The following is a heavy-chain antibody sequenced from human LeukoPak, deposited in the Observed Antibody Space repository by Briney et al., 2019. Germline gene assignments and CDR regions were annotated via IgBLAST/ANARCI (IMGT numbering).Heavy chain of an antibody. CDR1: GGSIGSTSYY. Sequence: SETLSLTCTVSGGSIGSTSYYWSWIRQPPGKGLEWIGYIYYSGSTNYNPSLKSRVTISVDTSKNQFSLKLSSVTAADTAVYYCARKAGTYYYDSSGYVSSSGAFDIWGQGTMATVSS. CDR2: IYYSGST. J-gene: IGHJ3*02. V-gene: IGHV4-61*05. CDR3: ARKAGTYYYDSSGYVSSSGAFDI. D-gene: IGHD3-22*01.